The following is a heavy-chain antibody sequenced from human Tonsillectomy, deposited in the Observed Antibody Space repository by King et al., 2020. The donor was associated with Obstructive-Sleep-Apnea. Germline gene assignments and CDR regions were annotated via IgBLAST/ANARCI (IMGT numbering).Heavy chain of an antibody. V-gene: IGHV3-7*03. CDR3: ARWGSGSYYNSGWFDP. CDR1: GFTFSSYW. D-gene: IGHD3-10*01. J-gene: IGHJ5*02. Sequence: VQLVESGGGLVQPGGSLRLSCAASGFTFSSYWMSWVRQAPGKGLEWVANIKQDRSEKYYVDSVKGRFTISRDNAKNSLYLQMNSLRAEDTAVYYCARWGSGSYYNSGWFDPWGQGTLVTVSS. CDR2: IKQDRSEK.